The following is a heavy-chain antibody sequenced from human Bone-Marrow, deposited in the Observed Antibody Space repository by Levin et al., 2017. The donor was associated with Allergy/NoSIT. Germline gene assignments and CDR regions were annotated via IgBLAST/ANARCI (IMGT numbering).Heavy chain of an antibody. Sequence: SCAASGFTFSSYAMHWVRQAPGKGLEWVAVISYDGSNKYYADSVKGRFTISRDNSKNTLYLQMNSLRAEDTAVYYCARGGYSYLKPFSVWGQGTLVTVSS. CDR2: ISYDGSNK. CDR3: ARGGYSYLKPFSV. CDR1: GFTFSSYA. D-gene: IGHD5-18*01. V-gene: IGHV3-30-3*01. J-gene: IGHJ4*02.